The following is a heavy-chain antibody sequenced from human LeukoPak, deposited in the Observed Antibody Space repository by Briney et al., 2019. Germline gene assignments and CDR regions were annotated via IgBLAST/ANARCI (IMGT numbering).Heavy chain of an antibody. D-gene: IGHD7-27*01. CDR3: ARDRQPDRYWGLWS. J-gene: IGHJ4*02. Sequence: GGSLRLSCAASGFTFNSFWMSWVRQAPGKGLEWVANIKQDGSEKFYVDSVKGRFTISRDNAERSLYLQMNNLRAEDTAVYYCARDRQPDRYWGLWSWGQGTLVTVSS. V-gene: IGHV3-7*01. CDR1: GFTFNSFW. CDR2: IKQDGSEK.